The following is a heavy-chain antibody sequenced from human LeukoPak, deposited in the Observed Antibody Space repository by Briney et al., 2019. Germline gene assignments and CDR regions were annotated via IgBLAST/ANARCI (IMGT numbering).Heavy chain of an antibody. CDR2: IYYSWST. J-gene: IGHJ6*02. CDR1: GGSISSYY. CDR3: ARDQGYGMDV. V-gene: IGHV4-59*01. Sequence: KPSETLSLTCTVSGGSISSYYWSWIRQPPGKGLEWIGYIYYSWSTNYNPSLKSRVTISLDTSKNQFSLNLSSVTAADTAVYYCARDQGYGMDVWGQGTTVTVSS.